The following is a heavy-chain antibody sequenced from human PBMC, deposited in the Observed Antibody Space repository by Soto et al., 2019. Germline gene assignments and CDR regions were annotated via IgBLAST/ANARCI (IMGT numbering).Heavy chain of an antibody. J-gene: IGHJ4*02. CDR3: AMEYCSSTSTYRGY. Sequence: HVQLVQSGAEVKKPRSSVKVSCKASGGTFSSYTISWVRQAPGQGHGWMGRIIPILGIANYAQKFQGRVKVASDQSTGAAYMELSSLTSEDTGVYYFAMEYCSSTSTYRGYWGQGTLVRVSS. CDR1: GGTFSSYT. CDR2: IIPILGIA. D-gene: IGHD2-2*02. V-gene: IGHV1-69*02.